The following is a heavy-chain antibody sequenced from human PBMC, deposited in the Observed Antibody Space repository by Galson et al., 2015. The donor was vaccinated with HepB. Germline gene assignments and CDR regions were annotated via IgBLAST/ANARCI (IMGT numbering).Heavy chain of an antibody. Sequence: SLRLSCAASGFTFSRFWMSWVRQAPGKGLEWVANIKPDGTETYYLDSVKGRFIISRDNAHNSLYLQMNNVRAEDTAVYYCARDRGWLQFDSWGQGTLVAVSS. CDR1: GFTFSRFW. V-gene: IGHV3-7*01. J-gene: IGHJ4*02. D-gene: IGHD5-12*01. CDR2: IKPDGTET. CDR3: ARDRGWLQFDS.